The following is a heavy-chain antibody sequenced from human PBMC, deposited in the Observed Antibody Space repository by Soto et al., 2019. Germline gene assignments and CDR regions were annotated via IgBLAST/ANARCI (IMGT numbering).Heavy chain of an antibody. CDR3: ATPHRRGRQYDYRSPATGSLYHSGLGV. J-gene: IGHJ6*02. D-gene: IGHD3-3*01. CDR1: RGTFNTSP. V-gene: IGHV1-69*01. Sequence: QVLLAQSGAEVKKPGSSVKVSCQTSRGTFNTSPISWVRQAPGQGLEWLGDIVPVFGMVNYAQQFQDRLNLTADDSTTSVCMEVSRLTPEDTAGYFCATPHRRGRQYDYRSPATGSLYHSGLGVWGQGTTVIVSS. CDR2: IVPVFGMV.